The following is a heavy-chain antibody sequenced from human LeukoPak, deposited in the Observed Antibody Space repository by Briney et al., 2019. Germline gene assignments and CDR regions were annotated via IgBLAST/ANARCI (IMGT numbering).Heavy chain of an antibody. V-gene: IGHV3-33*06. D-gene: IGHD3-16*01. CDR1: GFTFSSYG. CDR3: AKANPGLRLGELYYYFDY. J-gene: IGHJ4*02. CDR2: IWYDGSNK. Sequence: GGSLRLSCAASGFTFSSYGMHWVRQAPGEGLEWVAVIWYDGSNKYYADSVKGRFTISRDNSKNTLYLQMNSLRAEDTAVYYCAKANPGLRLGELYYYFDYWGQGTLVTVSS.